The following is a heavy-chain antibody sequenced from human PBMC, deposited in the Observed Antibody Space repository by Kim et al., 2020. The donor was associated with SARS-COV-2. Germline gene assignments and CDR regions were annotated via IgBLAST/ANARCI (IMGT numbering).Heavy chain of an antibody. CDR3: ARTTNILTGYYTYARMDV. J-gene: IGHJ6*01. Sequence: ASVKVSCKASGYTFTNYGINWIRQAPGQGLEWMGWITDYNGNTNFAPKFQGRVTMTTDTSTNTAYMELRSLRSDDTAVYYCARTTNILTGYYTYARMDVWGQGTGGSVSS. CDR1: GYTFTNYG. D-gene: IGHD3-9*01. CDR2: ITDYNGNT. V-gene: IGHV1-18*01.